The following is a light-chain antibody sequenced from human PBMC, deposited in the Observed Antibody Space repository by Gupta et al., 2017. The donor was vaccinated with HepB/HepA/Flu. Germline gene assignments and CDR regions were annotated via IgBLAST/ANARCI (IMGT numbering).Light chain of an antibody. CDR2: WAS. J-gene: IGKJ1*01. CDR3: QQYYSTPLRT. V-gene: IGKV4-1*01. CDR1: QSVLYSSNNKNY. Sequence: GERATINCKSSQSVLYSSNNKNYLAWYQQKPGQPPKLLIYWASTRESGVPDRFSGSGSGTDFTLTISSLQAEDVAVYYCQQYYSTPLRTFGQGTKVEIK.